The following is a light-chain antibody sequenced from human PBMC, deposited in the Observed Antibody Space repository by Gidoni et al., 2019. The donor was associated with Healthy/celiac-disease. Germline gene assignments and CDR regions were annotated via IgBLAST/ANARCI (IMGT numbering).Light chain of an antibody. CDR3: QQYNNWPYT. Sequence: ELVITQSPATLSLSPGERATLSCRASQSVSSNLTWYQQKPGQAPRRLIYGASTRATGIPARFSGSGSGTEFTLTISSLQSEDFAVYYCQQYNNWPYTFGQGTKLEIK. CDR2: GAS. V-gene: IGKV3-15*01. CDR1: QSVSSN. J-gene: IGKJ2*01.